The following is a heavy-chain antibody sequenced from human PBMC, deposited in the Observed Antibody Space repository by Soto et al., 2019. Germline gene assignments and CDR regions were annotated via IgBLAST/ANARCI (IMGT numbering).Heavy chain of an antibody. CDR2: IKQDGSEK. CDR3: ARVLARYYYDSSGYYPAYYFDY. V-gene: IGHV3-7*01. D-gene: IGHD3-22*01. CDR1: GFTFSSYW. J-gene: IGHJ4*02. Sequence: QTGGSLRLSCAASGFTFSSYWMSWVRQAPGKGLEWVANIKQDGSEKYYVDSVKGRFTISRDNAKNSLYLQMNSLRAEDTAVYYCARVLARYYYDSSGYYPAYYFDYWGQGTLVTVSS.